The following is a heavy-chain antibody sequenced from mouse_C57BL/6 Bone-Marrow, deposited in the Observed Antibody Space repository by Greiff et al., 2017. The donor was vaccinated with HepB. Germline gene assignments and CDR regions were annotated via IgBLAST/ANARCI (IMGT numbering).Heavy chain of an antibody. D-gene: IGHD2-3*01. CDR2: IYPRSGNT. CDR1: GYTFTSYG. V-gene: IGHV1-81*01. Sequence: QVQLQQSGAELARPGASVKLSCKASGYTFTSYGISWVKQRTGQGLEWIGEIYPRSGNTYYNEKFKGKATLTADKSSSTAYMVLRSLTSEDSAVYFCAQGGSIVSPSFSFWGPGTLGTVS. J-gene: IGHJ3*01. CDR3: AQGGSIVSPSFSF.